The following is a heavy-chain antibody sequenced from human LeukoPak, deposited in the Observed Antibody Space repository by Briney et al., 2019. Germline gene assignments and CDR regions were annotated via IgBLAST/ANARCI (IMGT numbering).Heavy chain of an antibody. CDR3: ARVGGAGYCSSTSCQEH. D-gene: IGHD2-2*01. Sequence: ASVKVSCKASGYTFTGYYMHWVRQAPGQGLEWMGWINPNSGGTNYAQKFQGRVTMTRDTSISTAYMELSRLRSDDTAVYYCARVGGAGYCSSTSCQEHWGQGTLVTVSS. V-gene: IGHV1-2*02. CDR1: GYTFTGYY. J-gene: IGHJ4*02. CDR2: INPNSGGT.